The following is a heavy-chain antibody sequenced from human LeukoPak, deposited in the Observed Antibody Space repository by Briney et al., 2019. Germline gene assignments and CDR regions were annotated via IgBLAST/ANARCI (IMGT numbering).Heavy chain of an antibody. D-gene: IGHD2-2*01. CDR3: ARRDIVVVPAAIEYYYYGMDV. Sequence: SVKVSCTASGGTFSSYAISWVRQAPGQGLEWMGGIIPIFGTANYAQKFQGRVTITADESTSTAYMELSSLRSEDTAVYYCARRDIVVVPAAIEYYYYGMDVWGQGTTVTVSS. CDR2: IIPIFGTA. V-gene: IGHV1-69*01. CDR1: GGTFSSYA. J-gene: IGHJ6*02.